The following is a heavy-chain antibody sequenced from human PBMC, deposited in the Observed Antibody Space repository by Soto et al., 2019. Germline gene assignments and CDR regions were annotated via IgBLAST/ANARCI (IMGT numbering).Heavy chain of an antibody. CDR1: GGSFSGYD. V-gene: IGHV4-34*01. CDR2: INHSGST. J-gene: IGHJ6*02. CDR3: ARGGGYYSYGMDV. D-gene: IGHD3-10*01. Sequence: NPSETLSLTCAVYGGSFSGYDCSWIRQPPGKGLEWIGEINHSGSTNYNPSLKSRVTISVDTSKNQFSLQLTSVTAADTAVYYCARGGGYYSYGMDVWGQGTTVTVSS.